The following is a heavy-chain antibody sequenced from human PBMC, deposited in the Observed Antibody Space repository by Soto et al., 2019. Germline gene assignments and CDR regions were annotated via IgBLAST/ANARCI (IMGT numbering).Heavy chain of an antibody. Sequence: LRLSCTASGFTFGDYAMSWFRQAPGKGLEWVGFIRSKAYGGTTEYAASVEGRFTISRDDSKSIAYLQMNSLKTEDTAVYYCTRDGGYSYGWGSYYYYGMDVWGQGTTVTVSS. J-gene: IGHJ6*02. CDR3: TRDGGYSYGWGSYYYYGMDV. V-gene: IGHV3-49*03. CDR1: GFTFGDYA. CDR2: IRSKAYGGTT. D-gene: IGHD5-18*01.